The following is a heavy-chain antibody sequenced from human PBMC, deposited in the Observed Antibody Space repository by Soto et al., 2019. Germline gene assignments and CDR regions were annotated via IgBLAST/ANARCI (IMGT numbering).Heavy chain of an antibody. J-gene: IGHJ4*02. Sequence: KTSETLSLTCTVSGGSISSGNYYWSWIRQPPGKGLEWIGYIYYSGSTYYNPSLKSRVTISVDTSKNQFSLKLSSVTAADTAVYYCARDRGGELWQIDYWGKGPLVTVSS. V-gene: IGHV4-30-4*01. D-gene: IGHD3-16*01. CDR3: ARDRGGELWQIDY. CDR2: IYYSGST. CDR1: GGSISSGNYY.